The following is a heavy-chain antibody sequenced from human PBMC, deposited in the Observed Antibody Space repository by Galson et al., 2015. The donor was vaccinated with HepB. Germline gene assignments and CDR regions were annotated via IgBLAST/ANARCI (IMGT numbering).Heavy chain of an antibody. V-gene: IGHV3-21*01. CDR1: GFTFSSYD. J-gene: IGHJ3*02. Sequence: SLRLSCAASGFTFSSYDMNWVRQAPGKGLEWVSSISSSSNYIYYADSVKGRFTISRDNAKNSLYLQMNSLRAEDTAVYFCAREGETGLDAVDIWGQGTMVTVSS. CDR3: AREGETGLDAVDI. CDR2: ISSSSNYI. D-gene: IGHD7-27*01.